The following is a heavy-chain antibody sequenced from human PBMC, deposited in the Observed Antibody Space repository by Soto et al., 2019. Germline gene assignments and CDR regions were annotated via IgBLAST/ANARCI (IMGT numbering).Heavy chain of an antibody. J-gene: IGHJ3*02. CDR2: ISDDGDKV. Sequence: QVQLVESGGGVVQPGRSLRLSCAASEFTFSDYAMHWVRQAPGKGLEWVAVISDDGDKVFYADSMKDRLTISRDNSKSTLFLQLTSLGPEDTALYDCARANYHDSSGPNGHAFDIWGQGTLVTVSS. D-gene: IGHD3-22*01. CDR1: EFTFSDYA. V-gene: IGHV3-30-3*01. CDR3: ARANYHDSSGPNGHAFDI.